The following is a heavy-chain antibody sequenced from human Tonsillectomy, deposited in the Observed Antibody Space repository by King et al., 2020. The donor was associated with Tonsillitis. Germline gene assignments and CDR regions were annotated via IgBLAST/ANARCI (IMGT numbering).Heavy chain of an antibody. CDR2: IHYSGST. CDR1: GGSISGYY. Sequence: VQLQESGPGLVKPSETLSLSCTVSGGSISGYYWTWIRQPPGKGQGWIGFIHYSGSTTYNPSLKSRVTMSVDTSRNQFSLSLTSVTAADTAVYFCARHLETEWEVNHRGSFGVWGQGAMVTVSS. CDR3: ARHLETEWEVNHRGSFGV. D-gene: IGHD1-26*01. V-gene: IGHV4-59*08. J-gene: IGHJ3*01.